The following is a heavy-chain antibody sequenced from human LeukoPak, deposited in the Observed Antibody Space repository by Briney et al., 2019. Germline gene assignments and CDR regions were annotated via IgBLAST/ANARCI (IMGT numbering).Heavy chain of an antibody. Sequence: ASVKVSCKASGGTFSSYAISWVRQAPGQGLGWMGGIIPIFGTANYAQKFQGRVTITADESTSTAYMELSSLRSEDTAVYYCARSAVVFDYYDSSGYYYFDYWGQGTLVTVSS. CDR1: GGTFSSYA. J-gene: IGHJ4*02. D-gene: IGHD3-22*01. CDR2: IIPIFGTA. CDR3: ARSAVVFDYYDSSGYYYFDY. V-gene: IGHV1-69*13.